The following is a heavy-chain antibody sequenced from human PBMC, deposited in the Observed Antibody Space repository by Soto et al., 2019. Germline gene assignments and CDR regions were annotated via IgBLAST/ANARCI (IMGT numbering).Heavy chain of an antibody. V-gene: IGHV1-69*01. J-gene: IGHJ6*02. D-gene: IGHD5-18*01. CDR3: AGPSVHVDTAMGRMAV. Sequence: QVQLVQSGAEVKKPGSSVKVSCKASGGTFSSYAISWVRQAPGQGLEWMGGIIPIFGTANYAQKFQGRVTIDADESTSTAYMELSSLRSHDAAVDYCAGPSVHVDTAMGRMAVWGQGTTVTVSS. CDR1: GGTFSSYA. CDR2: IIPIFGTA.